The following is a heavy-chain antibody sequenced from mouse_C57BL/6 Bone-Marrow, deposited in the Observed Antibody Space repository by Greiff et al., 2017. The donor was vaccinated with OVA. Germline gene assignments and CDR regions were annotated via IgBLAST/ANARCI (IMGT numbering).Heavy chain of an antibody. CDR1: GFTFSSYA. CDR3: ARAPCGSSPYIDY. V-gene: IGHV5-4*03. J-gene: IGHJ2*01. D-gene: IGHD1-1*01. Sequence: EVMLVESGGGLVKPGGSLKLSCAASGFTFSSYAMSWVRQTPEKRLEWVATISDGGSYTYYPDNVKGRFTISRDNAKNNLYLQMSHLKSEDTAMYYCARAPCGSSPYIDYWGHGTTLTVSS. CDR2: ISDGGSYT.